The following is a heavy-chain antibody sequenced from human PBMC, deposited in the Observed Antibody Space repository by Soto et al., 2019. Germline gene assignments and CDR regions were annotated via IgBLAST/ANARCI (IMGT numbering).Heavy chain of an antibody. Sequence: GGSLRLSCAASGFTFSSYWMSWVRQAPGKGLEWVANIKQDGSEKYYVDSVRGRFTISRDNAKNSLYLQMNSLRAEDTAVYYCARDNRDIVLMVYASDAFDIWGQGTMVTVSS. CDR2: IKQDGSEK. D-gene: IGHD2-8*01. CDR3: ARDNRDIVLMVYASDAFDI. J-gene: IGHJ3*02. V-gene: IGHV3-7*01. CDR1: GFTFSSYW.